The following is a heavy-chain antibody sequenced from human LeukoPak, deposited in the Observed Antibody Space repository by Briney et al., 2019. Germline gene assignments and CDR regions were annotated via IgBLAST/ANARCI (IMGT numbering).Heavy chain of an antibody. Sequence: ASVKVSCKASGYTFTSYYMHWVRQAPGQGLEWMGLVDPEDGETIYAEKFQGRVTITADTSTDTAYMELSSLRSEDTAVYYCATLSGGATEDYWGQGTLVTVSS. J-gene: IGHJ4*02. D-gene: IGHD1-26*01. CDR2: VDPEDGET. V-gene: IGHV1-69-2*01. CDR1: GYTFTSYY. CDR3: ATLSGGATEDY.